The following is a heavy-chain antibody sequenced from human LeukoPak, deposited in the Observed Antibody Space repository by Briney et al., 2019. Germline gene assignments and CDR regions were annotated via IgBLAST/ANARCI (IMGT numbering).Heavy chain of an antibody. CDR1: GGSISSYY. Sequence: SETLSLTCTVSGGSISSYYWSWIRQPPGKGLEWIGYIYYSGSTNYSPSLKSRVTISVDTSKNQFSLELSSVTAADTAVYYCARVVAVAGLGFFDYWGQGTLVTVSS. V-gene: IGHV4-59*01. CDR2: IYYSGST. CDR3: ARVVAVAGLGFFDY. D-gene: IGHD6-19*01. J-gene: IGHJ4*02.